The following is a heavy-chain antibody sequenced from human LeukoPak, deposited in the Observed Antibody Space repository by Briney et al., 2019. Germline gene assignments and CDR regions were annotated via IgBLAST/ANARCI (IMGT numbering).Heavy chain of an antibody. CDR1: GYSFTSYW. CDR3: ARHRYCSSTSCYRYYGLYYMDV. D-gene: IGHD2-2*02. CDR2: IYPGDSDT. V-gene: IGHV5-51*01. J-gene: IGHJ6*03. Sequence: GESLKISCKGSGYSFTSYWIGWVRQMPGKGLEWMGIIYPGDSDTRYSPSFQGQVTISADKSISTAYLQWSSLKASDTAMCYCARHRYCSSTSCYRYYGLYYMDVWGKGTTVTVSS.